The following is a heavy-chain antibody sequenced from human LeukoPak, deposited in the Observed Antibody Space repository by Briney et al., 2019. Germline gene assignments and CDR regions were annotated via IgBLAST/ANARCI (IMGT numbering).Heavy chain of an antibody. CDR1: GFTVSSNC. CDR3: ARDNYYGSGSYYNKVYGMDV. J-gene: IGHJ6*02. CDR2: IFVGGST. V-gene: IGHV3-53*01. Sequence: GGSLRLSCAASGFTVSSNCMSWVRQAPGKGLGWVSVIFVGGSTYYAASVKGRFTISRGHSKNTLYLQMNSLSAEDTAVYYCARDNYYGSGSYYNKVYGMDVWGQGTTVTVSS. D-gene: IGHD3-10*01.